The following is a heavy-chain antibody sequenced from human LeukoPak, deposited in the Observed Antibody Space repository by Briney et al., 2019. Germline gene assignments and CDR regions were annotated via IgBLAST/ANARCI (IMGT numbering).Heavy chain of an antibody. Sequence: GGSLRLSCAASGFTFDDYAMHWVRQAPGKGLEWVSGISWNSGSIGYADSVKGRFTISRDNAKNSLYLQMNSLRAEDTALYYCAKASDTAMVTDFDYWGQGTLVTVSS. CDR2: ISWNSGSI. CDR1: GFTFDDYA. V-gene: IGHV3-9*01. D-gene: IGHD5-18*01. J-gene: IGHJ4*02. CDR3: AKASDTAMVTDFDY.